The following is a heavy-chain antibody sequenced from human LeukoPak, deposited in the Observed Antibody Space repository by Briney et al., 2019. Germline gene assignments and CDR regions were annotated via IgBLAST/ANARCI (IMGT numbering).Heavy chain of an antibody. CDR2: ISGSGGST. J-gene: IGHJ5*01. V-gene: IGHV3-23*01. Sequence: GGSLRLSCAASGFTFSTYAMSWVRQAPGKGLEWVSAISGSGGSTNYADSVKGRVTVSRDNSKSTLYLQMNSLRAEDTAVYYCARDADYGSEKPPGPWGQGTLVTVSS. D-gene: IGHD3-10*01. CDR3: ARDADYGSEKPPGP. CDR1: GFTFSTYA.